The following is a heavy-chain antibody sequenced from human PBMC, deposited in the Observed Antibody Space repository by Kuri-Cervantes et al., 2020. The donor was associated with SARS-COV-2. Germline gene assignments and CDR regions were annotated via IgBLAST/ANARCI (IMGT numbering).Heavy chain of an antibody. CDR3: ARDPYYYGDYPDY. J-gene: IGHJ4*02. CDR1: GFTFSSYA. D-gene: IGHD3-10*01. CDR2: ISYDGSKK. Sequence: LSLTCAASGFTFSSYAMHWVRQAPGKGLEWVAVISYDGSKKYYAKSVKGRFTISRDNSKNTMYIQMNSLRAEDTAVYYCARDPYYYGDYPDYWGQGTLVTVSS. V-gene: IGHV3-30*04.